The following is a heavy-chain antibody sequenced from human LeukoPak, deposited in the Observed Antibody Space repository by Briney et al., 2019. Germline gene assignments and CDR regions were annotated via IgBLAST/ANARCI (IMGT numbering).Heavy chain of an antibody. V-gene: IGHV4-31*03. CDR3: ARDNRNYDFWSGYYAFDY. CDR2: IYYRGST. Sequence: SSETLSLTCTVSGGSISSGGYFWSWIRQHPGKGLEWIGYIYYRGSTYYNPSLKSRVTISVDTSKNQFSLKLSSVTAADTAVYYCARDNRNYDFWSGYYAFDYWGQGTLVTVSS. CDR1: GGSISSGGYF. J-gene: IGHJ4*02. D-gene: IGHD3-3*01.